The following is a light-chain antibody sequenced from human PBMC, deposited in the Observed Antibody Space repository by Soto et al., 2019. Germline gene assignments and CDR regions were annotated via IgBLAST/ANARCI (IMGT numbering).Light chain of an antibody. Sequence: QSALTQPASGSGSPGQSITISCTGTSSDVGGYNYVSWYQQYPGKVPKLLIFDVSDGPSGVSNRFSGSKSGNTASLTISGLESEDEADYYCGSYTSSSTVILGGGTKLTVL. CDR2: DVS. CDR3: GSYTSSSTVI. J-gene: IGLJ2*01. V-gene: IGLV2-14*01. CDR1: SSDVGGYNY.